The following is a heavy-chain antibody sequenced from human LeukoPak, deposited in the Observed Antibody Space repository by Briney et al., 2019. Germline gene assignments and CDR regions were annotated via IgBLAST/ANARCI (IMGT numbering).Heavy chain of an antibody. CDR1: GFILSDYN. D-gene: IGHD2-8*01. CDR2: ISYDGSNK. J-gene: IGHJ3*01. CDR3: ALGGRYCIN. V-gene: IGHV3-30*04. Sequence: GGSLRLSCAASGFILSDYNMHWVRQAPGKGLEWVAVISYDGSNKYYADSVKGRFTISRDNSKNTLYLQMNSLGAEDTAVYYRALGGRYCINWGQGTMVTVSS.